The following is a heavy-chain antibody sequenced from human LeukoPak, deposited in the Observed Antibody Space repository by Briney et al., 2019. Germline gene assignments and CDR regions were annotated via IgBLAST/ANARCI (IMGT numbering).Heavy chain of an antibody. Sequence: SETLSLTCTVSGGSISSSSYYWGWIRQPPGKGLEWIGSIYYSGSTYYNPSLKSRVTISVDTSKNQFSLKLSPVTAADTAVYYCARDRSGNWFDPWGQGTLVTVSS. V-gene: IGHV4-39*07. CDR2: IYYSGST. J-gene: IGHJ5*02. CDR3: ARDRSGNWFDP. D-gene: IGHD3-10*01. CDR1: GGSISSSSYY.